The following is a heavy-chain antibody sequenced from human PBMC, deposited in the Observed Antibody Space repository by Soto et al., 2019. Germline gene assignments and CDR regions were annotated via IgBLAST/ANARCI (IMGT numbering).Heavy chain of an antibody. D-gene: IGHD3-10*01. CDR3: ANDDITLDY. CDR2: ISYDGSNK. J-gene: IGHJ4*02. Sequence: GGSLRLSCAASGFTFSSYGMHWVRQAPGKGLEWVAVISYDGSNKYYADSVKGRFTISRDNSKNTLYLQMNSLRAEDTAVYYCANDDITLDYWGQGTLVTVSS. V-gene: IGHV3-30*18. CDR1: GFTFSSYG.